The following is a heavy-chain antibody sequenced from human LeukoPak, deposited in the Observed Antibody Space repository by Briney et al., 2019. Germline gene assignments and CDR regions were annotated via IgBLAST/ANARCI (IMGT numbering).Heavy chain of an antibody. CDR1: GGTFSSYA. J-gene: IGHJ4*02. CDR3: ARDYVDDIPMIKDY. CDR2: IIPIFGTA. D-gene: IGHD2-8*01. V-gene: IGHV1-69*13. Sequence: GASVKVSCKASGGTFSSYAISRVRQAPGQGLEWMGGIIPIFGTANYAQKFQGRVTITADESTSTAYMELSSLRSEDTAVYYCARDYVDDIPMIKDYWGQGTLVTVSS.